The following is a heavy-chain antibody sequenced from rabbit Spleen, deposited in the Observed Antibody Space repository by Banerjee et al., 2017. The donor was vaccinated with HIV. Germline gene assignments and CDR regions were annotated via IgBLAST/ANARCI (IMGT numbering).Heavy chain of an antibody. J-gene: IGHJ2*02. CDR2: IYTGSSDNT. CDR3: ARGNYGGASGAFDP. CDR1: GLDFSSNYW. D-gene: IGHD4-2*01. V-gene: IGHV1S40*01. Sequence: QSLEESGGDLVQPGASLTLTCTASGLDFSSNYWICWVRQAPGKGLEWIACIYTGSSDNTYYASWAKGRFTISKTSSTTVTLQMTSLTAADTATYFCARGNYGGASGAFDPWGPGTLVTVS.